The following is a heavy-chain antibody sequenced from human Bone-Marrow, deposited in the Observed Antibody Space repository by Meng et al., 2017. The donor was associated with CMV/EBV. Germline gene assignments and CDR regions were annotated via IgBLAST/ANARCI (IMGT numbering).Heavy chain of an antibody. CDR2: IIPIFGTA. V-gene: IGHV1-69*05. CDR1: GGTFSSYA. J-gene: IGHJ6*02. D-gene: IGHD3/OR15-3a*01. CDR3: ARDPLQGLTNYYYGMDV. Sequence: SVKVSCKASGGTFSSYAISWVRQAPGQGLEWMGGIIPIFGTANYAQKFQGRVTITTDESTSTAYMELSSLRSKDTAVYYCARDPLQGLTNYYYGMDVWGQGTTVTVSS.